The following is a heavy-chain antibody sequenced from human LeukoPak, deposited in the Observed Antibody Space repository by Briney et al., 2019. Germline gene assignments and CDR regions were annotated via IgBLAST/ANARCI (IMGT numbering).Heavy chain of an antibody. CDR2: ISAYNGNT. Sequence: GASVKVSCKASGYTFTSYGISWVRQAPGQGLEWMGWISAYNGNTNYAQKLQGRVAMTTDTSTSTAYMELRSLRSDDTAVYYCARDISPPNAIIAAAGPYFDYWGQGTLVTVSS. V-gene: IGHV1-18*01. J-gene: IGHJ4*02. CDR1: GYTFTSYG. CDR3: ARDISPPNAIIAAAGPYFDY. D-gene: IGHD6-13*01.